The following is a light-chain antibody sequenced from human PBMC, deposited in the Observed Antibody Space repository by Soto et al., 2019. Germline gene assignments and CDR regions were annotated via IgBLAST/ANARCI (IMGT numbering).Light chain of an antibody. CDR3: QQYGSSRTWT. Sequence: EIVLTQSPGTLSLSPGERATLSCMASQSVSSSYLAWYQQKPGQAPRLLIYHASSRATGIPDRFSGSGSGTDFTLTISRLEPEDFAVYYCQQYGSSRTWTFGQGTKVDIK. CDR1: QSVSSSY. J-gene: IGKJ1*01. V-gene: IGKV3-20*01. CDR2: HAS.